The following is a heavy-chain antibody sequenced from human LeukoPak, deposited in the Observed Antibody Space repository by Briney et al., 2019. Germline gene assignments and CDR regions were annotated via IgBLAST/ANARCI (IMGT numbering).Heavy chain of an antibody. J-gene: IGHJ4*02. CDR3: AKSSGGDYLQYFDS. V-gene: IGHV3-23*01. D-gene: IGHD2-21*02. CDR1: GLTFSIYG. CDR2: ISVSGTT. Sequence: PGWSLRLSCAASGLTFSIYGLSWVRQAPGKGLEWVSGISVSGTTYYADSVKGRFTISRDNSKNTLFLQMNSLTAEDAAVYYCAKSSGGDYLQYFDSWGQGTLVTVSS.